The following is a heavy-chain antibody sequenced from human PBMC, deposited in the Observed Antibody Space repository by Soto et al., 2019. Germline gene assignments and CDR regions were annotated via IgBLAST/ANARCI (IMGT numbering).Heavy chain of an antibody. Sequence: GGSLRLSCAASGFTFSSYAMSWVRQAPGKGLEWVSAISGSGGSTYYADSVKGRFTISRDNSKNTLYLQMNSLRAEDTAVYYCAKDRVVVVVAATNFDYWGQGTLVTISS. CDR3: AKDRVVVVVAATNFDY. CDR1: GFTFSSYA. V-gene: IGHV3-23*01. J-gene: IGHJ4*02. CDR2: ISGSGGST. D-gene: IGHD2-15*01.